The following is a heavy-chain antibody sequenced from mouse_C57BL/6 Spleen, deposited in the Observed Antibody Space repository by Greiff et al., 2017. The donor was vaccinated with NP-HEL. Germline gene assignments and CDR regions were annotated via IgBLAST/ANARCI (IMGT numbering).Heavy chain of an antibody. J-gene: IGHJ2*01. CDR2: INPNSGTP. CDR3: AREIITTVVATDYFDY. CDR1: GYSFTDYN. D-gene: IGHD1-1*01. Sequence: VQLQQSGPELVKPGASVKISCKASGYSFTDYNMNWVKQSNGKSLEWIGVINPNSGTPSYNQTFKGQATLTVDQSSSTDYMQRNSLTSEDSAVYYCAREIITTVVATDYFDYWGQGTTLTVSS. V-gene: IGHV1-39*01.